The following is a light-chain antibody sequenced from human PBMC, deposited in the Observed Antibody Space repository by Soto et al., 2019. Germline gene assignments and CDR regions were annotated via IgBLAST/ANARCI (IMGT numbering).Light chain of an antibody. CDR3: QQYNSYSPLT. V-gene: IGKV1-9*01. CDR2: DAS. J-gene: IGKJ4*01. Sequence: IQMTQSPSSLSASVGDRVTITCRASQGISSYLAWYQQKPGKAPKLLIYDASTLQSGVPSRFSGSRSGTEFTLTISSLQPDDFATYYCQQYNSYSPLTFGGGTKVDIK. CDR1: QGISSY.